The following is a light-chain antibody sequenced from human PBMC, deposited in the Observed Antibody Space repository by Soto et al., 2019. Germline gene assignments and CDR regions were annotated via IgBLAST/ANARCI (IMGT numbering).Light chain of an antibody. CDR2: AAS. V-gene: IGKV1-6*02. Sequence: AIQITQSPSSLSAFFGGKVTITFRASQGIRNDLGWYQQKPGKAPKLLFYAASTLQSGVPSRFSGSGSGTDFTLTISSLQPEDFATYYCLQHNSYPFTFGPGTKVDIK. J-gene: IGKJ3*01. CDR3: LQHNSYPFT. CDR1: QGIRND.